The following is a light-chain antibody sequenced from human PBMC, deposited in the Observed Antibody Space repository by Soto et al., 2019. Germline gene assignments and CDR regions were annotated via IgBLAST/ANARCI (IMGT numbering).Light chain of an antibody. CDR2: DAS. J-gene: IGKJ4*01. Sequence: EIVLTQSPATLSLSPGERATLSCRASQSVSSYLAWYQQKPGQAPRLLIYDASNRATGIPARFSGSGSGTDFTLTISSLEPEDFAVYYCQHSSSWPLTFGGGTMVEIK. V-gene: IGKV3-11*01. CDR1: QSVSSY. CDR3: QHSSSWPLT.